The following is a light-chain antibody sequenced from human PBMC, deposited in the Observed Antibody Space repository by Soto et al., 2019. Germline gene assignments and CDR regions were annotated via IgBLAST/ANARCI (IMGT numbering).Light chain of an antibody. CDR3: HHYNSYSWT. V-gene: IGKV1-5*01. CDR1: QSISSW. Sequence: DIQMTQSPSTLSASVGERVTITCRANQSISSWLAWYQQKPGKAPKLLIYDASSLESGVPSRFSSSGSATEFTLTISSLQPDDFATYYCHHYNSYSWTFGQGTKVEIK. J-gene: IGKJ1*01. CDR2: DAS.